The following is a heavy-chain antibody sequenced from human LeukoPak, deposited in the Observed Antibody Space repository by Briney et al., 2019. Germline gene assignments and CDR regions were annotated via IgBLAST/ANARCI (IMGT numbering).Heavy chain of an antibody. V-gene: IGHV1-18*01. CDR1: GYTFTSYG. J-gene: IGHJ4*02. Sequence: GASVKVSCRASGYTFTSYGISWVRQAPGQGREWMGWISAYNGNTNYAQKLQGRATMTTDTSTSTAYMELRSLRSDDTAVYYRARVVIPSIGARPVDYWGQGTLVTVSS. D-gene: IGHD6-6*01. CDR2: ISAYNGNT. CDR3: ARVVIPSIGARPVDY.